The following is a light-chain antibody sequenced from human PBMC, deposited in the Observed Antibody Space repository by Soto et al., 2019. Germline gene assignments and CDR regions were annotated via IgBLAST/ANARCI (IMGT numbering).Light chain of an antibody. CDR2: YDD. CDR3: AAWDDSLNGVV. Sequence: QSVLTQPPSVSEAPRQRVTTSCSGSSSNIGNNDVNWYQQLPGKAPKLLIYYDDLLPSGVSDRFSGSKSGTSASLAISGLQSEDEDDYYCAAWDDSLNGVVFGGGTKLTVL. V-gene: IGLV1-36*01. CDR1: SSNIGNND. J-gene: IGLJ2*01.